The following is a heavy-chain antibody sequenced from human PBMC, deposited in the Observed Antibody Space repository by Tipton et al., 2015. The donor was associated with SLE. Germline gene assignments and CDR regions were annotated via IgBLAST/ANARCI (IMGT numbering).Heavy chain of an antibody. V-gene: IGHV3-21*01. CDR3: ARGGLEYRSSENSFDS. D-gene: IGHD6-6*01. J-gene: IGHJ4*02. CDR1: GFTFSSYN. Sequence: SLRLSCAASGFTFSSYNMHWVRLAPGKGLEWVSSISTSTRHIYYADSMMGRFTISRDDAKNSLYLQMNSLRPEDAAVYFCARGGLEYRSSENSFDSWGLGPLVTVSS. CDR2: ISTSTRHI.